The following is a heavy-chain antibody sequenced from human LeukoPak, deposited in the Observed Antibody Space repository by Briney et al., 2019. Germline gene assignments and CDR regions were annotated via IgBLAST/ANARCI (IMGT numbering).Heavy chain of an antibody. J-gene: IGHJ4*02. Sequence: GASVKVSCKASGYTFTSHGISWVRQAPGQGLEWMGWIRPSTGDTDYALNLRGRVTLTTDTSTSTAYLELRSLRSDDTAVYYCARVRDYLFDYWGQGTLVTVSS. CDR1: GYTFTSHG. V-gene: IGHV1-18*01. CDR2: IRPSTGDT. D-gene: IGHD2/OR15-2a*01. CDR3: ARVRDYLFDY.